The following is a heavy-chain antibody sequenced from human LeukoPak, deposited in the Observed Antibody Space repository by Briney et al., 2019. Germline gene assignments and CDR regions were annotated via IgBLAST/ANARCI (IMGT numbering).Heavy chain of an antibody. J-gene: IGHJ4*01. CDR2: INHSGST. CDR3: ARGRERDGYPTNFDY. CDR1: GGSFSGYY. V-gene: IGHV4-34*01. Sequence: SETLSLTCAVYGGSFSGYYWSWIRQPRGKGLEWIGEINHSGSTNDNPSLKSRDTISVDTSKHQFSLKLSSVTAADTAVYYCARGRERDGYPTNFDYWGQGSLATVSS. D-gene: IGHD5-24*01.